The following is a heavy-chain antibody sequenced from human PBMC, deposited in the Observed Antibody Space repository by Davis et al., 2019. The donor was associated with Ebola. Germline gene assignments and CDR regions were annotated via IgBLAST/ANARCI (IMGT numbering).Heavy chain of an antibody. V-gene: IGHV1-18*01. CDR2: ISAYNGDT. D-gene: IGHD4-17*01. CDR3: ARKYGDYDYYYYGMDV. J-gene: IGHJ6*02. CDR1: GYTFTTYI. Sequence: AASVKVSCKASGYTFTTYIISWVRQAPGHGLEWMGWISAYNGDTNYAQKFQGRVTMTTDTSTSTAYMELRSLRSDDTAVYYCARKYGDYDYYYYGMDVWGQGTTVTVSS.